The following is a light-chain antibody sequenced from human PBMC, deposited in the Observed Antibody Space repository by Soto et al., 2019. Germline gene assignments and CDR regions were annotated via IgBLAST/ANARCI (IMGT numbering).Light chain of an antibody. J-gene: IGLJ2*01. CDR3: CSYAGRSTFV. V-gene: IGLV2-23*03. Sequence: QCALTQPASVSASPGQSITISCTGTSTDVGGYNLVSWYQHHPGNAPKLIIFEGTKRPSGVSSRFSGSKSGNTASLTISGLQAEDEADYSCCSYAGRSTFVFGGGTKLTVL. CDR1: STDVGGYNL. CDR2: EGT.